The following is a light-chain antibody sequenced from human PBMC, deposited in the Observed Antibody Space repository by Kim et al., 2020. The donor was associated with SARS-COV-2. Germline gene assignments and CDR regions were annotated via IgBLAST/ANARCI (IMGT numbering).Light chain of an antibody. J-gene: IGKJ4*01. CDR3: QNHNSYDLP. V-gene: IGKV1-5*03. CDR1: QTITEY. Sequence: IQMTQSPSTLSASLGDTIRITCRASQTITEYLAWFQQKPGRAPKLLIYEATNLQSGVPSRFSGSGFGTEFTLTISGLQPDDFATYYSQNHNSYDLPFGGGTKVDIK. CDR2: EAT.